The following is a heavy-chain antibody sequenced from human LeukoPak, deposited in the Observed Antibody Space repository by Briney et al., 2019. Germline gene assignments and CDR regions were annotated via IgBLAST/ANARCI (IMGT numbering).Heavy chain of an antibody. J-gene: IGHJ6*02. Sequence: ASVKVSCKASGYTFTGYYMHWVRQAPGQGLEWMGWINPNSGGTNYAQKFQGWVTVTRDTSISTAYMELSSLRSEDTAVYYCARDPGENYYYGMDVWGQGTTVTVSS. D-gene: IGHD1-26*01. CDR2: INPNSGGT. V-gene: IGHV1-2*04. CDR1: GYTFTGYY. CDR3: ARDPGENYYYGMDV.